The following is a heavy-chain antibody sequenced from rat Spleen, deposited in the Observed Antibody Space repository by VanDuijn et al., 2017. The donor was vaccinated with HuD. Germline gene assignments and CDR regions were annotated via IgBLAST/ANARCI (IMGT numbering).Heavy chain of an antibody. CDR2: ISTGGGNT. CDR3: ARPLDHYFDVYWFAY. Sequence: EVQLVESGGGLVQPGRSMRLSCTALGFTFSNYYMAWVRQAPTEGLEWVASISTGGGNTYYRDSVKGRFTISRDNAKNTLYLQMDSLRSEDTATSYCARPLDHYFDVYWFAYWGQGTLVTVSS. D-gene: IGHD1-12*01. V-gene: IGHV5-25*01. J-gene: IGHJ3*01. CDR1: GFTFSNYY.